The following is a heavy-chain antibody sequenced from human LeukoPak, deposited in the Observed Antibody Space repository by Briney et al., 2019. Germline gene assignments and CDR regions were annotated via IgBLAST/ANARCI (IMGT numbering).Heavy chain of an antibody. J-gene: IGHJ4*02. CDR1: GFTFSSYW. CDR2: INSDGSST. Sequence: GGSLRLSCAASGFTFSSYWMHWVRQAPGKGLVWVSRINSDGSSTNYADSVKGRFTISRDNAKNTLYLQMNSLRAEDTAVYYCARGRPAYYFDYWGQGTVVTVSS. CDR3: ARGRPAYYFDY. V-gene: IGHV3-74*01.